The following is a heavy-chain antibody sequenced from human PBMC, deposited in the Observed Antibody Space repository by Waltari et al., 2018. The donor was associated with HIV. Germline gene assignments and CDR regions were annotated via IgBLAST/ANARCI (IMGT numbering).Heavy chain of an antibody. CDR3: TTGLVAPHRRFYYYGMDV. J-gene: IGHJ6*02. CDR2: IKSKTDGGTT. D-gene: IGHD5-12*01. Sequence: EVQLVESGGGLVKPGGSLRLSCAASGFTFSNAWMSWVRQAPGKGLEWVGRIKSKTDGGTTDYAAPVKGRFTISRDDSKNTLYLQMNSLKTEDTAVYYCTTGLVAPHRRFYYYGMDVWGQGTTVTVSS. V-gene: IGHV3-15*01. CDR1: GFTFSNAW.